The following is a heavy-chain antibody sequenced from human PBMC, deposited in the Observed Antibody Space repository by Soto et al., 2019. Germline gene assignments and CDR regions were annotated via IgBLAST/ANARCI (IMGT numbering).Heavy chain of an antibody. CDR1: GGTFSSYA. Sequence: SVKVSCKASGGTFSSYAISWVRQAPGQGLEWMGGIIPIFGTANYAQKFQGRVTITADESTSTAYMELSSLRSEDTAVYYCARDRVAAAGTTVYYFDYWGQGTLVTVS. D-gene: IGHD6-13*01. V-gene: IGHV1-69*13. CDR3: ARDRVAAAGTTVYYFDY. J-gene: IGHJ4*02. CDR2: IIPIFGTA.